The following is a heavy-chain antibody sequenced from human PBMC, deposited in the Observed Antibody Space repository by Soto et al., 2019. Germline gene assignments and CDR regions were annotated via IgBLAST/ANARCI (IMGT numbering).Heavy chain of an antibody. V-gene: IGHV3-53*02. CDR2: IFYGGTT. D-gene: IGHD6-19*01. Sequence: EVQLAETDGGLAHPGGSLRLSCAASGFNVSYNYISWVRQPPGQGLEWVSVIFYGGTTYSAESVKGRFTISRDNSKNIVYLQMNSLRVEDTAVYYCGSIEVAEGFDPWGQGTLVTVSS. CDR1: GFNVSYNY. CDR3: GSIEVAEGFDP. J-gene: IGHJ5*02.